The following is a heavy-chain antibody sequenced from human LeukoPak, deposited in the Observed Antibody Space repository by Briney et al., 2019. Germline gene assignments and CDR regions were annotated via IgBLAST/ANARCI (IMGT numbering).Heavy chain of an antibody. V-gene: IGHV4-34*01. CDR1: GGSISSYY. D-gene: IGHD3-22*01. CDR3: ARGDMYYYDSSGHHYFDY. CDR2: INHSGST. Sequence: SETLSLTCTVSGGSISSYYWSWIRQPPGKGLEWIGEINHSGSTNYNPSLKSRVTISVDTSKNQFSLKLSSVTAAGTAVYYCARGDMYYYDSSGHHYFDYWGQGTLVTVSS. J-gene: IGHJ4*02.